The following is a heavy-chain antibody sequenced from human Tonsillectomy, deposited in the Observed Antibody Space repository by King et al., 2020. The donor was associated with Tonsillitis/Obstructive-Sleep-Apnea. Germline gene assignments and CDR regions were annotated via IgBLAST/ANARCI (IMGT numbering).Heavy chain of an antibody. CDR3: ASRFLFSPWSGRGEYAFDL. D-gene: IGHD3-3*01. CDR1: GGSFSGYY. J-gene: IGHJ3*01. Sequence: VQLQQWGAGLLKPSETLSLTCAVYGGSFSGYYWSWIRQSPGKGLEWIGEINHSGSTNYNPYHKSRVIISVDTSKNQFSLMLSSVTAADTAVYYCASRFLFSPWSGRGEYAFDLWGQGTMVIVSS. CDR2: INHSGST. V-gene: IGHV4-34*01.